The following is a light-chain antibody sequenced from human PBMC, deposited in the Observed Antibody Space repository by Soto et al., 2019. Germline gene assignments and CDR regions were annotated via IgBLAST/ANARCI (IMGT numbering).Light chain of an antibody. CDR3: QQYNNWPPWT. Sequence: EIVLTQAPAALSMSPGERATLSCRASQSVSSNLAWYQQKPGQAPRLLIYGASTRATGIPARFSGSGSGTEFTLTISSLQSEDFAVYYCQQYNNWPPWTFG. J-gene: IGKJ1*01. CDR1: QSVSSN. CDR2: GAS. V-gene: IGKV3-15*01.